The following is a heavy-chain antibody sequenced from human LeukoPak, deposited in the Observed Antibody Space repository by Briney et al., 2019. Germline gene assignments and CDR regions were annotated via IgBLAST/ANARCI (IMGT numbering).Heavy chain of an antibody. CDR3: AKDSKRWKTYYYEAGSYYFDY. V-gene: IGHV3-30*02. CDR1: GFTFSSYG. CDR2: IRYDGSNK. Sequence: PGGSLRLSCAASGFTFSSYGMSWVRQAPGKGLEWVAFIRYDGSNKYYADSVKGRFTISRDNSKNTLYLQMNSLRPEDTAVYYCAKDSKRWKTYYYEAGSYYFDYWGQGTRVTVSS. D-gene: IGHD3-10*01. J-gene: IGHJ4*02.